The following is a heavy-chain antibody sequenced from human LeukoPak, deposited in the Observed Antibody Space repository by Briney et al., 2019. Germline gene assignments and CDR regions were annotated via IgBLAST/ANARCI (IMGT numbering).Heavy chain of an antibody. V-gene: IGHV1-69*04. CDR1: RGTFSSYD. D-gene: IGHD3-22*01. Sequence: SVKVSCKASRGTFSSYDINWVRQASGQGLEWMGRNIPMLGRTNCAQKFQGRVTITADKATSTAHMELSSLRSEDTAVYYCASSWVLVGDYYPPTLDYWGQGTLVTVSS. CDR2: NIPMLGRT. J-gene: IGHJ4*02. CDR3: ASSWVLVGDYYPPTLDY.